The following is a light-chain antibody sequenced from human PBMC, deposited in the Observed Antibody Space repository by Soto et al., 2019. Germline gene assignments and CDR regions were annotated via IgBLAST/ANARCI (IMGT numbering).Light chain of an antibody. Sequence: EIVLTQSPGTLSLSPGERATLSCRASQSVSSSDLAWYQQKPGQAPRLLIYGASSRATGIPDRFSCSGSGTDFTLTISRLEPEDFAVYYCQQYGSSPQTFGQGTKVDIK. CDR3: QQYGSSPQT. CDR1: QSVSSSD. CDR2: GAS. J-gene: IGKJ1*01. V-gene: IGKV3-20*01.